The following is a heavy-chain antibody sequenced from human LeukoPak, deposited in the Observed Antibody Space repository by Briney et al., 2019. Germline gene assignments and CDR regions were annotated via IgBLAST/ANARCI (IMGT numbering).Heavy chain of an antibody. J-gene: IGHJ4*02. Sequence: SETLSLTCAVSGGSISSSNWWSWVRQPPGKGLEWIGEIYHSGSTNYNPSLKSRVTIAVDKSKNQFSLKLSSVTAADTAVYYCARASHDYGDYSHFDYWGQGTLVTVSS. CDR3: ARASHDYGDYSHFDY. CDR2: IYHSGST. V-gene: IGHV4-4*02. CDR1: GGSISSSNW. D-gene: IGHD4-17*01.